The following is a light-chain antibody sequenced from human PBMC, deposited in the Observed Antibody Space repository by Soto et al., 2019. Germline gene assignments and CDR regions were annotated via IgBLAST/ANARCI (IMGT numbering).Light chain of an antibody. Sequence: QSVLTQPPSVSGAPGQRVTISCTGSSSNIGAGYDVHWYQQLPGTAPKLLIYGNSNRPSGVPDRFSGSKSGTSASLAITGLQDEDEADYYCQSYDSNLSGVVFGGGTKLTVL. V-gene: IGLV1-40*01. CDR1: SSNIGAGYD. CDR3: QSYDSNLSGVV. CDR2: GNS. J-gene: IGLJ2*01.